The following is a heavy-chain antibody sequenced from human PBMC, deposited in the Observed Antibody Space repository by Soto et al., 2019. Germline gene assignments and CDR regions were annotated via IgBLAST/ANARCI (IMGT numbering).Heavy chain of an antibody. CDR3: ARMGWAVAGSYYFDY. CDR1: GFTFSTYA. J-gene: IGHJ4*02. V-gene: IGHV3-30-3*01. Sequence: QVQLVESGGGVVQPGRSLRLSCAASGFTFSTYAMHWVRQAPGKGLEWVAVISSDGSNNYYADSVKGRFTISRDNSKNTLHLQMNGMRVEDTAVYYCARMGWAVAGSYYFDYWGQGTLVTVSS. CDR2: ISSDGSNN. D-gene: IGHD6-19*01.